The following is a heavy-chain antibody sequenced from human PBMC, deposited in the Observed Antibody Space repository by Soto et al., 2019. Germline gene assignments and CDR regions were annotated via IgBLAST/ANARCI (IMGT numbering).Heavy chain of an antibody. Sequence: GGSLRLSCAASGFTFSGYAMSWVRQAPGKGLEWVSAISGSGGSTYYADSVKGRFTISRDNSKNTLYLQMNSLRAEDTAVYYCAKDLLRAAAGTGNWFDPWGQGTLVTVSS. CDR3: AKDLLRAAAGTGNWFDP. CDR1: GFTFSGYA. D-gene: IGHD6-13*01. CDR2: ISGSGGST. V-gene: IGHV3-23*01. J-gene: IGHJ5*02.